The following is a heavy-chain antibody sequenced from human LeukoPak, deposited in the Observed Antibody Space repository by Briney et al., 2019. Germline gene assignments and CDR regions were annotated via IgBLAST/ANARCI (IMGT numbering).Heavy chain of an antibody. V-gene: IGHV4-61*08. CDR3: ARGLGYSSSSGLSL. CDR1: GGSISSGGYY. Sequence: SEALSLTCTVSGGSISSGGYYWSWIRQHPGKGLEWIGYIYYSGSTNYNPSLKSRVTISVDTSKNQFSLKLSSVTAADTAVYYCARGLGYSSSSGLSLWGQGTLVTVSS. CDR2: IYYSGST. J-gene: IGHJ4*02. D-gene: IGHD6-6*01.